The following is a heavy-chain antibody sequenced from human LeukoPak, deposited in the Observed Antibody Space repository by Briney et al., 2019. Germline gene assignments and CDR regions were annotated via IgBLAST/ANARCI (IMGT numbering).Heavy chain of an antibody. CDR3: ARAGYYRFDY. J-gene: IGHJ4*02. CDR1: GFTFSSYS. V-gene: IGHV3-74*01. Sequence: GGSLRLSCAASGFTFSSYSVNWVRQAPGKGLMWVSRINADGSTIDYADSVKGRFTISRDNARSTLYLQMNSLRAEDTAVYYCARAGYYRFDYWGQGTLVTVSS. D-gene: IGHD3-10*01. CDR2: INADGSTI.